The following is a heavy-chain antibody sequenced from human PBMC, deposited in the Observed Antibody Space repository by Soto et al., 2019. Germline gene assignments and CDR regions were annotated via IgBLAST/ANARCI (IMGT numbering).Heavy chain of an antibody. CDR2: INHSGTI. D-gene: IGHD2-21*02. CDR1: GGTFIGYY. CDR3: ARADSNLVTSDRLDV. J-gene: IGHJ6*02. V-gene: IGHV4-34*01. Sequence: EKLLLTYTVYGGTFIGYYWTWIRQPPGKGLEWIGEINHSGTINSNPSLKSRLTTSLDTAKKHFSLKLSSVTDADTAAHDCARADSNLVTSDRLDVVGQGSAVT.